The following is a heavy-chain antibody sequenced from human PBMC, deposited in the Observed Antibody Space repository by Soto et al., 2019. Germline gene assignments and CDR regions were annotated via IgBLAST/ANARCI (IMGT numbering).Heavy chain of an antibody. Sequence: QVQLVESGGGVVQPGRSLRLSCAASGFTFSSYAMHWVRQAPGKGLEWVAVISYDGSNKYYADSVKGRFTISRDNSKNTLYMQMNSLRAEDTAVYYCARGDSVTTTFLTAYYYYYGMDVWGQGTTVTVSS. CDR1: GFTFSSYA. J-gene: IGHJ6*02. V-gene: IGHV3-30-3*01. CDR3: ARGDSVTTTFLTAYYYYYGMDV. CDR2: ISYDGSNK. D-gene: IGHD4-4*01.